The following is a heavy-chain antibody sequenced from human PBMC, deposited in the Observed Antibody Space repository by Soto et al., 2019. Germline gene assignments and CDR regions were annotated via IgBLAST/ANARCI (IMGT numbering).Heavy chain of an antibody. CDR1: GAALSSGGYF. CDR3: ARRIYYGANSASTFDI. V-gene: IGHV4-61*08. CDR2: IYYSGGT. Sequence: TLSLTCTVSGAALSSGGYFYTLVGQPPGKGLEWLGYIYYSGGTTYNPSLKTRVTISLDKSKSQFSLRLISVTAADTAVYYCARRIYYGANSASTFDIWGRGTMVT. J-gene: IGHJ3*02. D-gene: IGHD4-17*01.